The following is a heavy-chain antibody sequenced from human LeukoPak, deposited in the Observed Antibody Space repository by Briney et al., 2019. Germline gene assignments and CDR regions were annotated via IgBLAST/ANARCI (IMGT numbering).Heavy chain of an antibody. CDR2: TSSSSSYI. V-gene: IGHV3-21*01. CDR1: GVTFSSYS. D-gene: IGHD2-15*01. CDR3: AREGDIYCSGGSCHPPDY. Sequence: GGSLRLSCAASGVTFSSYSMNWVRQAPGKGLEWVSSTSSSSSYIYYADSVKGRFTIPRDNAKNSLYLQMNSLRAEDTAVYYCAREGDIYCSGGSCHPPDYWGQGTLVTVSS. J-gene: IGHJ4*02.